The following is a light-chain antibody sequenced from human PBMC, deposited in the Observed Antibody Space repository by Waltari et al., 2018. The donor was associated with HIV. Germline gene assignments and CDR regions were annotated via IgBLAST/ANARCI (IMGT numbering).Light chain of an antibody. CDR2: WAS. Sequence: DLVLTQSPDSLAVSLGARATIRCRSSHKVLSSINNENYLAWYQQKAGQPPKLLIYWASTRESGVPDRFSGSGSGTNFTLTISSLQSEDVAVYYCQQYFATPPVTFGGGTKVEIK. CDR1: HKVLSSINNENY. V-gene: IGKV4-1*01. J-gene: IGKJ4*01. CDR3: QQYFATPPVT.